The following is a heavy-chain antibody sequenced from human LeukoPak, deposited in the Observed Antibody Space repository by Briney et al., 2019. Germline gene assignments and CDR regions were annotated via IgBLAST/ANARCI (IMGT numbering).Heavy chain of an antibody. CDR1: GFTFSSYG. V-gene: IGHV3-30*02. D-gene: IGHD2-21*01. CDR3: ARDSPNEGILWWSIDY. Sequence: GGSLRLSCAASGFTFSSYGMHWVRQAPGKGLEWVAFIRYDGSNKYYADSVKGRFTISRDNSKNTLYLHVNSLRPEDTAVYYCARDSPNEGILWWSIDYWGQGTLVTVSS. J-gene: IGHJ4*02. CDR2: IRYDGSNK.